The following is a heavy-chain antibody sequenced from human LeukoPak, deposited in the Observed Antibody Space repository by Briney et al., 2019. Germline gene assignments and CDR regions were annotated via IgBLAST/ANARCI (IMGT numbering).Heavy chain of an antibody. D-gene: IGHD3-22*01. V-gene: IGHV1-3*01. J-gene: IGHJ4*02. CDR3: ARALGIVYSRPFDY. CDR2: ILAGNGIT. CDR1: GYTFASYA. Sequence: GASVKVSCKASGYTFASYAMHWVRQAPGQRLEWMGWILAGNGITKYSQRFQGRVTITRDTSARTAYMELSSLKSEDTAVYYCARALGIVYSRPFDYWGQGTLVTVSS.